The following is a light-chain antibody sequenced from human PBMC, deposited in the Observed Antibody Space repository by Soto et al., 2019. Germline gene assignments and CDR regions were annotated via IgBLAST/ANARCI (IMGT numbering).Light chain of an antibody. CDR3: QQYGSSPYT. V-gene: IGKV3-20*01. CDR2: GAS. CDR1: QSVSSSY. J-gene: IGKJ2*01. Sequence: EIVLTHSPGTLSLSPGERATLSCRASQSVSSSYLAWYQQNPGQAPRLLIYGASSRATGIPDRFSVSGSGTDFTFTISRLEPEDFAVYYYQQYGSSPYTFGRGTKLEIK.